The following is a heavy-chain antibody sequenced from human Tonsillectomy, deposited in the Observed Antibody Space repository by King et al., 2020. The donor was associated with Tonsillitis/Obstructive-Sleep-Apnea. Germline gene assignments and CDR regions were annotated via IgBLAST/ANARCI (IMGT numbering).Heavy chain of an antibody. D-gene: IGHD2-15*01. CDR3: AIKSGCSGGSCYSHFDS. Sequence: VQLVESGAEVKKPGESLKISCQGSGHSFSTYWIGWARQMPGNGLEWMGIIYPDDSDTRYSPSFQGQVTISADKSTSTAYLQWSSLKASDTAMYYCAIKSGCSGGSCYSHFDSWGQGTLVTVSS. J-gene: IGHJ4*02. CDR1: GHSFSTYW. V-gene: IGHV5-51*01. CDR2: IYPDDSDT.